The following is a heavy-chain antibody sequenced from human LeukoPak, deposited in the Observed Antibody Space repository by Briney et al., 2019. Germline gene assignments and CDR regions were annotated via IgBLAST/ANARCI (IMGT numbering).Heavy chain of an antibody. CDR1: GFTFSSYA. CDR2: ISYDGSNK. CDR3: AKVNDFWSGPFDY. D-gene: IGHD3-3*01. J-gene: IGHJ4*02. Sequence: GGSLRLSCAASGFTFSSYAMHWVRQAPGKGLEWVAVISYDGSNKYYADSVKGRFTISRDNSKNTLYLQMNSLRAEDTAVYYCAKVNDFWSGPFDYWGQGTLVTVSS. V-gene: IGHV3-30*04.